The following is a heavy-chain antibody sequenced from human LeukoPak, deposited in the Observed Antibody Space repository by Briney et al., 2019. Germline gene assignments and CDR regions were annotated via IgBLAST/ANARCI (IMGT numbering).Heavy chain of an antibody. CDR1: GGSISLSYYY. V-gene: IGHV4-39*01. J-gene: IGHJ5*02. CDR2: VYYSGTT. CDR3: ARHSDVLLWFGESHNWFDP. D-gene: IGHD3-10*01. Sequence: SETLSLTCSVSGGSISLSYYYWGWIRQPPGKALEWIGSVYYSGTTSYNPSLKSRVTISVDMSKNHFSLKLSSVTAADTAVYYCARHSDVLLWFGESHNWFDPWGQGTLVTVSS.